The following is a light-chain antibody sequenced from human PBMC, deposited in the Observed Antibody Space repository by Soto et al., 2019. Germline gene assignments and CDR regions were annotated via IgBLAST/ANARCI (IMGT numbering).Light chain of an antibody. CDR1: QSLLYSNGYNY. J-gene: IGKJ1*01. CDR2: LGS. CDR3: MQALQART. V-gene: IGKV2-28*01. Sequence: DIVMTQSSLSLPVTPGEPASISCRSSQSLLYSNGYNYLDWYLQKPGQSPQLLIYLGSNRASGVPDRFSGSGSGTDFTLKISRVEAEDVGLYYCMQALQARTFGQGTKVEIK.